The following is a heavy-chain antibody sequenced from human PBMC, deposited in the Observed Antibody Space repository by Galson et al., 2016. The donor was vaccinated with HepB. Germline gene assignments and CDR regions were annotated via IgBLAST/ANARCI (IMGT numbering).Heavy chain of an antibody. CDR3: VRGGYGEGGY. Sequence: SVKVSCKASGYTFTNYNMHWVRQAPGQSLEWMGWFNAGHGYTQYAQKFQGRLLITRDTSAITDYMELSSLGSEDTAVYFCVRGGYGEGGYWGQGTLVTVSS. CDR1: GYTFTNYN. J-gene: IGHJ4*02. CDR2: FNAGHGYT. V-gene: IGHV1-3*01. D-gene: IGHD4-17*01.